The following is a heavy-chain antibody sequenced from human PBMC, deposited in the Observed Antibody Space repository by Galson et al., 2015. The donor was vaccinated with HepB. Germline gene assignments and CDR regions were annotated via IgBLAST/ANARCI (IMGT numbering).Heavy chain of an antibody. Sequence: SVKVSCKASGGTFSRDVISWVRQAPGQGLEWMGGIIPMFGTPNNAQKFQGRVTITADASTSTAYMELSSLRSEDTAVYYCARSFLYYYESSGLLVPRTFDYWGQGTLVTVSS. CDR2: IIPMFGTP. J-gene: IGHJ4*02. CDR3: ARSFLYYYESSGLLVPRTFDY. V-gene: IGHV1-69*13. D-gene: IGHD3-22*01. CDR1: GGTFSRDV.